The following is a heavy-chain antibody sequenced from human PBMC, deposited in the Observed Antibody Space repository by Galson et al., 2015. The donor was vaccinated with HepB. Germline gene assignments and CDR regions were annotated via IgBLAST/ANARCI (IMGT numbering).Heavy chain of an antibody. V-gene: IGHV6-1*01. CDR3: AYGFDV. Sequence: CAISGDSVSANSAAWIWIRQSPSRGFEWLGRTYYRSKWYYDYAESVKGRININPDTSRNQFSLQLNSVTPEDTAVYYCAYGFDVGGPGTTVTVSS. CDR2: TYYRSKWYY. J-gene: IGHJ6*02. CDR1: GDSVSANSAA.